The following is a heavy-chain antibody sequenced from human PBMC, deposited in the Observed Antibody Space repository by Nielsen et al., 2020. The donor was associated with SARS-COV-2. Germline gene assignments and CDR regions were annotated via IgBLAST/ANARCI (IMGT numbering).Heavy chain of an antibody. CDR2: INHSGGT. V-gene: IGHV4-34*01. CDR1: TGSFSGHY. D-gene: IGHD1-14*01. Sequence: SETLSLTCAVYTGSFSGHYWTWIRQPPGQGVEWIGEINHSGGTNYKPSLESRLTISVDASKSQFSLKLTSVTAADTAVYYCARRNRLASPGAHFDLWARGTPVTVSS. J-gene: IGHJ2*01. CDR3: ARRNRLASPGAHFDL.